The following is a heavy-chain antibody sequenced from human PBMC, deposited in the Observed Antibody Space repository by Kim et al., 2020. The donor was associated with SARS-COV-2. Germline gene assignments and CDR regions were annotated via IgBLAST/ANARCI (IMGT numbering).Heavy chain of an antibody. CDR1: GGSISSYY. V-gene: IGHV4-59*01. CDR2: IYYSGST. D-gene: IGHD6-13*01. J-gene: IGHJ4*02. Sequence: SETLSLTCTVSGGSISSYYWSWIRQPPGKGLEWIGYIYYSGSTNYNPSLKSRVTISVDTSKNQFSLKLSSVTAADTAVYYCAREGRNLAAAGTTYGRGYYFDSWGQGTLVTVSS. CDR3: AREGRNLAAAGTTYGRGYYFDS.